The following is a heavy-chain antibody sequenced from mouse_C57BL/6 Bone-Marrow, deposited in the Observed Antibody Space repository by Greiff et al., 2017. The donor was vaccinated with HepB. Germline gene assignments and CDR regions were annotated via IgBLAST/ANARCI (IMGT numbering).Heavy chain of an antibody. J-gene: IGHJ2*01. CDR3: ASHYYGSPFDY. CDR2: IYPGSGST. Sequence: QVHVKQPGAELVKPGASVKMSCKASGYTFTSYWITWVKQRPGQGLEWIGDIYPGSGSTNYNEKFKSKATLTVDTSSSTAYMQLSSLTSEDSAVYYCASHYYGSPFDYWGQGTTLTVSS. V-gene: IGHV1-55*01. CDR1: GYTFTSYW. D-gene: IGHD1-1*01.